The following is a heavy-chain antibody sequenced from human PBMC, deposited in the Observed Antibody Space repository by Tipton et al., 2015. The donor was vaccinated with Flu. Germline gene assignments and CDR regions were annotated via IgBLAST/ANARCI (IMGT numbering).Heavy chain of an antibody. J-gene: IGHJ5*01. D-gene: IGHD4-11*01. CDR1: SDTIGSDYY. Sequence: TLSLTCSVSSDTIGSDYYWGWVRRPPGKGLEWIGNICPGSPYYNPSLRSRVTMSVARSNDQFSLRLTSVTAADTAVYFCARRTFSNYVSEPKNWFDFWGQGTLVTVSS. V-gene: IGHV4-38-2*01. CDR3: ARRTFSNYVSEPKNWFDF. CDR2: ICPGSP.